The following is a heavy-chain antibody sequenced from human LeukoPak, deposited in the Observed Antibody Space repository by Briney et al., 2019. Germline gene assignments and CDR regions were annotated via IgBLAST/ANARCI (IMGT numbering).Heavy chain of an antibody. CDR1: GFTFDDYA. CDR3: AKDYGGNPYYYYYMDV. D-gene: IGHD4-23*01. V-gene: IGHV3-43D*03. Sequence: TGGSLRLSCAASGFTFDDYAMHWVRQAPGKGLEWVSLFSWDGGSTYYADSVKGRFTISRDNSKNSLYLQMNSLRAEDTALYYCAKDYGGNPYYYYYMDVWGKGTTVTVSS. CDR2: FSWDGGST. J-gene: IGHJ6*03.